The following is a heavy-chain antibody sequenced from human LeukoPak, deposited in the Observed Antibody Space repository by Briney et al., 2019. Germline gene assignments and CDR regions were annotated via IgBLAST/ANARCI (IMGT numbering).Heavy chain of an antibody. CDR2: MSSTSKYK. CDR3: ARDLWTSRDYYGMDV. V-gene: IGHV3-21*01. J-gene: IGHJ6*02. D-gene: IGHD2/OR15-2a*01. Sequence: GGSLRLSCAASGFTFSSDTMSWVRQAPGKGLEWVSSMSSTSKYKYYADLVKGRFTISRDNAKNSLYLQMNSLRADDTAVYYCARDLWTSRDYYGMDVWGQGTTVTVSS. CDR1: GFTFSSDT.